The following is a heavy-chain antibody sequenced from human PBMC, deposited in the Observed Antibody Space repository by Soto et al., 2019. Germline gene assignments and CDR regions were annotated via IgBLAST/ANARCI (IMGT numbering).Heavy chain of an antibody. Sequence: GGSLRLSCAASGFTFSSYAMTWVRQVPGKGLEWVSGISGSGGSTYYADSVKGRFTISRDNSKNTLYLQMNSLRAEDTAVYYCAKGYSNSWYFFDYWGQGTLVTVSS. CDR1: GFTFSSYA. D-gene: IGHD6-13*01. CDR2: ISGSGGST. J-gene: IGHJ4*02. V-gene: IGHV3-23*01. CDR3: AKGYSNSWYFFDY.